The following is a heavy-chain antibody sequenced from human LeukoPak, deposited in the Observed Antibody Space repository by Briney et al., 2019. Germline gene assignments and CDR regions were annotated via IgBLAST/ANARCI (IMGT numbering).Heavy chain of an antibody. V-gene: IGHV3-66*02. J-gene: IGHJ6*03. CDR1: GITVSSHY. CDR2: IYSGGST. CDR3: ARKRGIAVAGYYYYYMDV. Sequence: GGSLRLSCAASGITVSSHYMTWVRQAPGKGLEWVSVIYSGGSTYYADSVKGRFTISRDNSKNTLYLQMNSLRAEDTAVYYCARKRGIAVAGYYYYYMDVWGKGTTVTVSS. D-gene: IGHD6-19*01.